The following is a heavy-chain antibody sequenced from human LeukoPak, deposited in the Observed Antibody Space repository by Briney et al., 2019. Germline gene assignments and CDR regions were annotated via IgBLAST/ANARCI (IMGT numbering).Heavy chain of an antibody. CDR2: MNPNSGNT. CDR3: ARGGIAAAGTDYYYYMDV. J-gene: IGHJ6*03. Sequence: ASVKVSCKASGYTFTSYDINWVRQATGQGLEWMGWMNPNSGNTGYAQKFQGRVTMTRNSSISTAYMELSSLRSEETAVYYCARGGIAAAGTDYYYYMDVWGKGTTVTVSS. V-gene: IGHV1-8*01. D-gene: IGHD6-13*01. CDR1: GYTFTSYD.